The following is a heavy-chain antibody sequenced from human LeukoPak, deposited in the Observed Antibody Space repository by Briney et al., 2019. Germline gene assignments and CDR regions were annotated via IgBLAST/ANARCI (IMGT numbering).Heavy chain of an antibody. D-gene: IGHD3-22*01. V-gene: IGHV4-61*02. CDR3: ARDLIGAFDI. Sequence: SETLSLTCTVSGGSISSGSYYWSWIRQPAGKGLEWIGRIYTSGSTKYNPSLKSRVTISVDTSKNQFSLKLSSVTAADTAVYYCARDLIGAFDIWGQGTMVTVSS. CDR2: IYTSGST. CDR1: GGSISSGSYY. J-gene: IGHJ3*02.